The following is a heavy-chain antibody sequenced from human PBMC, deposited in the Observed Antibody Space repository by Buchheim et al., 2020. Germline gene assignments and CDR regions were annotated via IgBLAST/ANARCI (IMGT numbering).Heavy chain of an antibody. CDR3: ARSDDILTGYYTPFDY. D-gene: IGHD3-9*01. V-gene: IGHV3-48*03. Sequence: EVQLVESGGGLVQPGGSLRLSCAASGFTFSSYEMNWVRQAPGKGLEWVSYISSSGSTIYYADSVKGRFTIFRDNAKNSLYLQMNSLRAEDTAVYYCARSDDILTGYYTPFDYWGQGTL. CDR2: ISSSGSTI. CDR1: GFTFSSYE. J-gene: IGHJ4*02.